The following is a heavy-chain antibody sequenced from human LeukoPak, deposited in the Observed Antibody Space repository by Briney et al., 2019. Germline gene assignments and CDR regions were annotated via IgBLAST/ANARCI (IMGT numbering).Heavy chain of an antibody. CDR1: GFTFSSYW. J-gene: IGHJ4*02. Sequence: GRSLRLSCAASGFTFSSYWMSWVRQAPGEGLEWVAKINQDGTEKAYVDSVRGRFTISRDNAKNSLFLQMNSLRAEDTAVYYCARGPLIAAAGTWWGQGTLVTVSS. CDR3: ARGPLIAAAGTW. V-gene: IGHV3-7*03. CDR2: INQDGTEK. D-gene: IGHD6-13*01.